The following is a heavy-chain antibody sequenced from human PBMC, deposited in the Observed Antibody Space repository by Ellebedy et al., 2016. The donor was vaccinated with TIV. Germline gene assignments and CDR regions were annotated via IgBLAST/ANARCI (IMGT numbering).Heavy chain of an antibody. Sequence: GGSLRLSCAASGFTLSDYYMSWIRQAPGKGLEWVSYISSATTYTNYADSVKGRFTLSRDNAKNSLNLQMNSLRVEDTGVYYCARMIGTPDQWGQGTPVTVSS. CDR1: GFTLSDYY. CDR3: ARMIGTPDQ. V-gene: IGHV3-11*06. D-gene: IGHD3-22*01. CDR2: ISSATTYT. J-gene: IGHJ4*02.